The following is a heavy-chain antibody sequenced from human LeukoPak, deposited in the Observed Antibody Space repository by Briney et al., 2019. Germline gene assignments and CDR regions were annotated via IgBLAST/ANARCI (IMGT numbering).Heavy chain of an antibody. J-gene: IGHJ3*02. CDR2: ITGSGGTT. D-gene: IGHD6-13*01. CDR3: AKGSSSWSGSDAFDI. CDR1: GITFSSYG. Sequence: PGGSLRLSCAASGITFSSYGMSWVRQAPGKGLEWVSGITGSGGTTYYADSVKGRFTISRDNSKNTLYLQMNSLRAEDTAVYYCAKGSSSWSGSDAFDIWGQGTMVTVSS. V-gene: IGHV3-23*01.